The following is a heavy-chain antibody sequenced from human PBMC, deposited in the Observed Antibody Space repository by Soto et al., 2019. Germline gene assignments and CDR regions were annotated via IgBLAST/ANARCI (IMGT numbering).Heavy chain of an antibody. CDR2: ISSSSSTI. D-gene: IGHD6-6*01. CDR3: ESDRGSSSSEPYFDY. CDR1: GFTFSSYS. J-gene: IGHJ4*02. V-gene: IGHV3-48*01. Sequence: EVQLVESGGGLVQPGGSLRLSCAASGFTFSSYSMNWVRQAPGKGLEWVSYISSSSSTIYYADYVKGRFTISRDNAKNSLYLQMNSLRAEDTAVYYCESDRGSSSSEPYFDYWGQGTLVTVSS.